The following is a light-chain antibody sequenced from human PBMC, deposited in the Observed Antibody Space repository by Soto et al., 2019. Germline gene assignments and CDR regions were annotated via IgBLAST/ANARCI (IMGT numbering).Light chain of an antibody. CDR3: QQYGTSPLT. CDR1: QSVMSNY. J-gene: IGKJ4*01. CDR2: GSS. Sequence: IVLTHSPCTLSLSPWERATLSFMAIQSVMSNYLAWYQQKPGQAPRLLIYGSSSRATGNPDRFSGSGSGTDFTLTISRLEPEDFAVYYCQQYGTSPLTFGGGTKVDIK. V-gene: IGKV3-20*01.